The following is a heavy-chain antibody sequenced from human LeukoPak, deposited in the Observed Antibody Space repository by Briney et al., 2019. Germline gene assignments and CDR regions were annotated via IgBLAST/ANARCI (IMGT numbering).Heavy chain of an antibody. CDR1: GYTLTELS. V-gene: IGHV1-24*01. Sequence: ASVKVSCKVSGYTLTELSMHWVRQAPGKGLEWMGCFDPEDGETIYAQKFQGRVTMTEDTSTDTAYMELRSLRSEDTAVYYCATESNRFGELPHWGQGNLVTVSS. CDR2: FDPEDGET. J-gene: IGHJ4*02. D-gene: IGHD3-10*01. CDR3: ATESNRFGELPH.